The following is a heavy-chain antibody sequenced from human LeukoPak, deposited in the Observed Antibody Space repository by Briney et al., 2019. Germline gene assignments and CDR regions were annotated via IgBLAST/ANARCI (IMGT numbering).Heavy chain of an antibody. J-gene: IGHJ4*02. CDR3: ARHAHSSSWYWLV. CDR2: IYNSAST. Sequence: SETLSLTCTVSGAAISTHYWSWIRQPPGKGLEWIGHIYNSASTTYNPSLKSRVTISVATSKKQLSLKLSSVTAADTAVYYCARHAHSSSWYWLVWGQGTLVTVSS. CDR1: GAAISTHY. V-gene: IGHV4-59*08. D-gene: IGHD6-13*01.